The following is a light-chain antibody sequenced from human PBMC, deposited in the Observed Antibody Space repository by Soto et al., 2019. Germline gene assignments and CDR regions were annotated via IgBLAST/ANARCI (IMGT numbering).Light chain of an antibody. CDR3: QQSYSSPPWT. CDR2: RAS. Sequence: DIQMTQSPSSLSASVGYRVTITCRSSQSISTYLNWYQQKPGTAPRLLIYRASSVKSGVPPRFSGSGSGRDFTLTISSLRPEDIATYFCQQSYSSPPWTFGQGTKVDI. CDR1: QSISTY. V-gene: IGKV1-39*01. J-gene: IGKJ1*01.